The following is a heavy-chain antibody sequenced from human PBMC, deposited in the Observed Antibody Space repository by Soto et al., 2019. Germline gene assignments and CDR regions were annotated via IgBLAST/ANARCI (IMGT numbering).Heavy chain of an antibody. V-gene: IGHV1-8*01. D-gene: IGHD2-2*01. CDR3: ARGPSRSRGISTSGMRWVDP. CDR1: GYTFTSYD. Sequence: QVQLVQSGAEVKKPGASVKVSCKASGYTFTSYDINWVRQATGQGLELMGWMNPNSGNTGYAKKIQARVTMXXXTXXSIAYTELSSLRSEDTPMYYCARGPSRSRGISTSGMRWVDPWGQGTLVTVSS. J-gene: IGHJ5*02. CDR2: MNPNSGNT.